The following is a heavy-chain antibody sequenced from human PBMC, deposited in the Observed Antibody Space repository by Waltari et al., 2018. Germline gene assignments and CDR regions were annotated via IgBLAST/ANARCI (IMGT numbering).Heavy chain of an antibody. CDR1: GFTFSSYS. J-gene: IGHJ4*02. CDR2: SSSRSSYI. Sequence: EVQLVESGGGLVKPGGSLRLSCAASGFTFSSYSMNWVRQGPGKGLEGVSYSSSRSSYIYYADSVKGRFTISRYNAKNSLYLQMNSLRAEDTAVYYCAGGSSWGADYWGQGTLVTVSS. D-gene: IGHD6-13*01. V-gene: IGHV3-21*01. CDR3: AGGSSWGADY.